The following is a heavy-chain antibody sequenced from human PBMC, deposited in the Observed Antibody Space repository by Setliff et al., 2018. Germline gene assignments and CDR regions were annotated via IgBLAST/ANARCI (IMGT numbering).Heavy chain of an antibody. V-gene: IGHV4-31*03. CDR3: ARAPRYFDPTGSYFDY. J-gene: IGHJ4*02. CDR2: IYYSGSTS. D-gene: IGHD3-9*01. CDR1: GGSISSGGYY. Sequence: TSETLSLTCTVSGGSISSGGYYWSWIRQHPGKGLEWIGYIYYSGSTSYYNPSLKSRVTMSVDTSKNHVPLTLNSVTAADTAVYYCARAPRYFDPTGSYFDYWGQGTLVTVSS.